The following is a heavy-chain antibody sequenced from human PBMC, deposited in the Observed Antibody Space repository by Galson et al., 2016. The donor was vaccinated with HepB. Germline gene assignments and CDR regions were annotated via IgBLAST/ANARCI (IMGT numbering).Heavy chain of an antibody. CDR3: ARGRGYGGNWGDAFEI. V-gene: IGHV3-33*01. CDR1: GFTFSKYG. CDR2: IWSDESNK. D-gene: IGHD4-23*01. J-gene: IGHJ3*02. Sequence: SLRLSCAASGFTFSKYGMHWVRQAPGKGLEWVAVIWSDESNKHYGEFAKGRFTISRDNSKNIVDLQMNSLRAEDTAVYYCARGRGYGGNWGDAFEIWGQGTRVAVSS.